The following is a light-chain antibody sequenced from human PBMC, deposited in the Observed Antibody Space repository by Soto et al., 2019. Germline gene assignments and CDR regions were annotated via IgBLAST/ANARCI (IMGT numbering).Light chain of an antibody. CDR1: TSDVGGYNS. Sequence: QSALTQPASVSGSPGQSITISCTGTTSDVGGYNSVSWYQQHPGKAPKLIIYDVTYRPSGVSNRFSGSKSGNTASLTISGLQAEDEADYHCSSYTGSTVVFGGGTKVTVL. J-gene: IGLJ2*01. V-gene: IGLV2-14*01. CDR3: SSYTGSTVV. CDR2: DVT.